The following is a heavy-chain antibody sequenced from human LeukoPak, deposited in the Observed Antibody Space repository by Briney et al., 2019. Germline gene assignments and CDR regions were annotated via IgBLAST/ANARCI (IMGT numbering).Heavy chain of an antibody. CDR3: AKGQVASATQVRFDP. J-gene: IGHJ5*02. D-gene: IGHD5-12*01. V-gene: IGHV3-23*01. CDR2: ISGSADIS. Sequence: SGGSLRLSCAASGFTFSSYAMTWVRQAPGEGLEWVSTISGSADISFYAESVKGRFTISRDNSKNTLYLQMNSLRGEDTAVYYCAKGQVASATQVRFDPWGQGTLATVSS. CDR1: GFTFSSYA.